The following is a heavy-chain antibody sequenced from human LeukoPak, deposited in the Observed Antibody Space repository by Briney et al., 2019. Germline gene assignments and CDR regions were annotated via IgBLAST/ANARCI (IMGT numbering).Heavy chain of an antibody. Sequence: GGFLRLSCAASGFTFSSYAMHWVRQAPGKGLEWVAVISYDGSNKYYADSVKGRFTISRDNSKNTLYLQMNSLRAEDTAVYYCARDLEVVVTAILDYWGQGTLVTVSS. CDR3: ARDLEVVVTAILDY. CDR2: ISYDGSNK. J-gene: IGHJ4*02. V-gene: IGHV3-30*04. CDR1: GFTFSSYA. D-gene: IGHD2-21*02.